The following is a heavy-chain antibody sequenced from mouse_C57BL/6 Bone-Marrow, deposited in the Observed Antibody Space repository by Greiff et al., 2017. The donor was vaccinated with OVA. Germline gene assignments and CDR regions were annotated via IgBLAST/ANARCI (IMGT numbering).Heavy chain of an antibody. J-gene: IGHJ4*01. CDR2: ISDGGSYT. D-gene: IGHD1-1*01. Sequence: DVQLQESGGGLVKPGGSLKLSCAASGFTFSSYAMSWVRQTPEKRLEWVATISDGGSYTYYPDNVKGRFTISRDNAKNNLYLQMSHLKSEDTAMYYCARGGGDYYGSSYAMDYWGQGTSVTVSS. CDR1: GFTFSSYA. CDR3: ARGGGDYYGSSYAMDY. V-gene: IGHV5-4*01.